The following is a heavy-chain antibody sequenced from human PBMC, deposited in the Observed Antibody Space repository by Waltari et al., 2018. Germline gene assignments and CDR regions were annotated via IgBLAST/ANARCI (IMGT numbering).Heavy chain of an antibody. CDR3: ARVGYGSGSYYLDAFDI. Sequence: QVQLVQSGAEVKKPGASVKVSCKASGYTFTGYYMHWVRQAPGQGLEWMGWINPNSGGTNYAKKFQGWVTMTRDTSISTADMELSRLRSDDTAVYYCARVGYGSGSYYLDAFDIWGQGTMVTVSS. CDR2: INPNSGGT. V-gene: IGHV1-2*04. CDR1: GYTFTGYY. J-gene: IGHJ3*02. D-gene: IGHD3-10*01.